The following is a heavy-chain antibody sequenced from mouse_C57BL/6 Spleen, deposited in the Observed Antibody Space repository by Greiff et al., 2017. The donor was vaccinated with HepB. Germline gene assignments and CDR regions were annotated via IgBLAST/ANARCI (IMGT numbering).Heavy chain of an antibody. CDR1: GFTFSDYG. J-gene: IGHJ4*01. D-gene: IGHD1-1*01. Sequence: EVKLMESGGGLVKPGGSLKLSCAASGFTFSDYGMHWVRQAPEKGLEWVAYISSGSSTIYYADTVKGRFTISRDNAKNTLFLQMTSLRSEDTAMYYCARYGSSYGAMDYWGQGTSVTVSS. CDR3: ARYGSSYGAMDY. CDR2: ISSGSSTI. V-gene: IGHV5-17*01.